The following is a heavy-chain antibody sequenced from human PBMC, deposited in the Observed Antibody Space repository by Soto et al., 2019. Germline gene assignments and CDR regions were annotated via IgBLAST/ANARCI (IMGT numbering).Heavy chain of an antibody. J-gene: IGHJ5*02. V-gene: IGHV4-59*01. CDR1: GASISSYY. D-gene: IGHD6-13*01. CDR3: ARSFPGYSSSWFDP. CDR2: IYYSGST. Sequence: XETLSLTSTVSGASISSYYWSWIRQPPGKGLEWIGYIYYSGSTNYNPSLKSRVTISVDTSKNQFSLKLSSVTAADTAVYYCARSFPGYSSSWFDPWGQGTLVTVSS.